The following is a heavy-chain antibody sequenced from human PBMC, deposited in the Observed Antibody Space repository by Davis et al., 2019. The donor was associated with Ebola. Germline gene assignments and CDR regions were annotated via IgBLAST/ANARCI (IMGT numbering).Heavy chain of an antibody. CDR2: IYYSGST. CDR1: GGSVSSGSYY. J-gene: IGHJ6*02. Sequence: MPSETLSLTCTVSGGSVSSGSYYWSWIRQPPGKGLEWIGYIYYSGSTNYNPSLKSRVNISVDPSKNQFSLNLSSVTAADTAVYFCARAPRIATPGAGPFYSYHYYGLDVWGQGTTVTVSS. V-gene: IGHV4-61*01. D-gene: IGHD6-13*01. CDR3: ARAPRIATPGAGPFYSYHYYGLDV.